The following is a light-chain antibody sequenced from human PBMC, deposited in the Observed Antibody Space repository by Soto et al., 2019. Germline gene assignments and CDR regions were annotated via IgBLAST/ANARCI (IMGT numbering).Light chain of an antibody. CDR2: DAS. Sequence: DIQMTQSPSTLSASVGDRVTITCRASQSIDSWLAWYQQKPGKAPNLLIFDASSLESGVPSRFSGSGSGTEFTLTISSLQPDDLATYYCQQYNSFSWTFGQGTKVDIK. CDR1: QSIDSW. V-gene: IGKV1-5*01. J-gene: IGKJ1*01. CDR3: QQYNSFSWT.